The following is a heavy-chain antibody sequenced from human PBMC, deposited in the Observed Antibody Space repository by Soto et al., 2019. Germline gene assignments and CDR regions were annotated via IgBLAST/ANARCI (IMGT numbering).Heavy chain of an antibody. CDR1: GGSFSGYY. CDR2: INHVGGT. Sequence: QVQLQQWGAGLLKPSETLSLTCAVYGGSFSGYYWSWIRQPPGKGLEWIGEINHVGGTNYNPSLKSRLTISVDMSKNQFSLKVNSVTAADTAVYYCARGQKGYSSSWYVDWGQGTPVTVSS. CDR3: ARGQKGYSSSWYVD. J-gene: IGHJ4*02. V-gene: IGHV4-34*01. D-gene: IGHD6-13*01.